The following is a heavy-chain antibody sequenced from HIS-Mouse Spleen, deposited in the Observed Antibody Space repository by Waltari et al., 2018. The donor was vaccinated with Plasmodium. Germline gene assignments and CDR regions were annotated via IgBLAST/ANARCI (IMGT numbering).Heavy chain of an antibody. D-gene: IGHD3-10*01. CDR2: IKQDGSEK. Sequence: WVANIKQDGSEKYYVDSVKGRFTISRDNAKNSLYLQMNSLRAEDTAVYYCAREVGKGLLWFGEPNGYFDYWGQGTLVTVSS. V-gene: IGHV3-7*01. CDR3: AREVGKGLLWFGEPNGYFDY. J-gene: IGHJ4*02.